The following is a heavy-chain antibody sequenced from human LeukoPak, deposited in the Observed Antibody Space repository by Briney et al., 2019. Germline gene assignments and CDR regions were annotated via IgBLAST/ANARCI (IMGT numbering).Heavy chain of an antibody. V-gene: IGHV1-2*02. Sequence: ASVKVSCKASGYTFTGYYMHWVRQAPGQGLEWMGWINPNSGGTNYAQKFQGRVTMTRDTSISTAYMELSRLRSDDTAVYYCARDLVVVVVAADAFDIWGQGTMVTVSS. CDR3: ARDLVVVVVAADAFDI. J-gene: IGHJ3*02. CDR2: INPNSGGT. CDR1: GYTFTGYY. D-gene: IGHD2-15*01.